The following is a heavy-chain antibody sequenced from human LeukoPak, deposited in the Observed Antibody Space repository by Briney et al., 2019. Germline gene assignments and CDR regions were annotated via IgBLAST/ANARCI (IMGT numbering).Heavy chain of an antibody. CDR1: GFTFSSYA. J-gene: IGHJ3*02. CDR2: ISYDGSNK. Sequence: PGGSLRLSCAASGFTFSSYAMHWVRQAPGKGLEWVAVISYDGSNKYYADSVKGRFTISRDNSKNTLYLQMNSLRAEDTAVYYCARDHPPDSSGYYQDAFDIWGQGTMVTVSS. CDR3: ARDHPPDSSGYYQDAFDI. V-gene: IGHV3-30*04. D-gene: IGHD3-22*01.